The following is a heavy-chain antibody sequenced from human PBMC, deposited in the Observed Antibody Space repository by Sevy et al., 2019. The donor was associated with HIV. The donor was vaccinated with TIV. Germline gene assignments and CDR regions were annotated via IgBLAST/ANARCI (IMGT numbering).Heavy chain of an antibody. J-gene: IGHJ4*02. CDR2: ISYAGSCK. V-gene: IGHV3-30*18. CDR1: GFIFSSYG. Sequence: GGSLRLSCAASGFIFSSYGMHWVRQAPGKGLEWVTIISYAGSCKYYADSVKGRFTISRDNSENILYLQMNSLRTDDTAVYYCVKGGVTWALLDFWGQGTLVTGSS. D-gene: IGHD1-26*01. CDR3: VKGGVTWALLDF.